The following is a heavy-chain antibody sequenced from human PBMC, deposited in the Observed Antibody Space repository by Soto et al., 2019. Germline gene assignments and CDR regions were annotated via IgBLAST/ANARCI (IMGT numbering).Heavy chain of an antibody. J-gene: IGHJ6*02. CDR2: IHHSGST. CDR3: ARGKRGSSWYRGEEKYYYYGMDV. CDR1: GKSFNGYY. Sequence: SETLSLTCTAYGKSFNGYYWSWIRQPPGKGVEWIGEIHHSGSTNYNPSLKSRVTFSIDTSKRQFSLKVRSVTAAETAVYYCARGKRGSSWYRGEEKYYYYGMDVWGQGTPVTVSS. V-gene: IGHV4-34*01. D-gene: IGHD6-13*01.